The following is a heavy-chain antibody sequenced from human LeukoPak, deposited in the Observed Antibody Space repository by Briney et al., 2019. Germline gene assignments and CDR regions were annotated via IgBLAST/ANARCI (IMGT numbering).Heavy chain of an antibody. CDR2: ISGSGGST. Sequence: PGGSLRLSCAVSGFTFSSYAMSWVRQAPGKGLEWVSAISGSGGSTYYADSVKGRFTISRDNSKNTLYLQMNSLRAEDTAVYYCAKDARSYYYGSGTARFDYWGQGTLVTVSS. CDR3: AKDARSYYYGSGTARFDY. J-gene: IGHJ4*02. CDR1: GFTFSSYA. V-gene: IGHV3-23*01. D-gene: IGHD3-10*01.